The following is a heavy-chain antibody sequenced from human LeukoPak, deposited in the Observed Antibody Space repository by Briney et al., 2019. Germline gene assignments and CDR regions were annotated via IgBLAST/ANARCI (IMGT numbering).Heavy chain of an antibody. J-gene: IGHJ3*02. CDR1: GFTFSNYN. V-gene: IGHV3-48*01. CDR3: AKAGPSLHSSSFRAFDI. CDR2: ISSSTI. D-gene: IGHD6-13*01. Sequence: PGGSLRLSCVASGFTFSNYNMNWVRQAPGKGLEWVSYISSSTIYYADSVKGRFTISRDNSKNTLYLQMNSLRAEDTAVYYCAKAGPSLHSSSFRAFDIWGQGTMVTVSS.